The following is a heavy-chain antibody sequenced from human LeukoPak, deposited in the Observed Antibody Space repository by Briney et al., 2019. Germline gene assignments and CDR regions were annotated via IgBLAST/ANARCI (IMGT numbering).Heavy chain of an antibody. D-gene: IGHD1-26*01. CDR3: ARARVSYEFDY. V-gene: IGHV5-51*01. CDR2: IYPGDSDT. Sequence: GESLKVSCKGSGYSFTTYWIGWVRQMPGKGLEWMGIIYPGDSDTRYSPSFQGQVTISADKSISTAYLQWSSLKASDTAVYYCARARVSYEFDYWGQGTLVTVSS. CDR1: GYSFTTYW. J-gene: IGHJ4*02.